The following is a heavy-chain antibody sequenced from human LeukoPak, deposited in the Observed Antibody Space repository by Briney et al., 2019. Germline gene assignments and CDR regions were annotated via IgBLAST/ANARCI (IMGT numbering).Heavy chain of an antibody. CDR2: INLDGSDK. V-gene: IGHV3-7*01. CDR1: GFTFNNYW. CDR3: ARDTRYFDY. Sequence: GGSRRLSCAASGFTFNNYWMTWFRQAPGKGLGWVGNINLDGSDKYYGDSVKGRFTISRDNAKNSLYLQMNSLRAEDTAVYYCARDTRYFDYWGQGNMVTVSS. J-gene: IGHJ4*02.